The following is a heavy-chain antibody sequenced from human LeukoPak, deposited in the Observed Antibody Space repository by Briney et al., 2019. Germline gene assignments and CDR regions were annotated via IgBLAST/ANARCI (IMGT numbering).Heavy chain of an antibody. CDR1: GGSIGSHY. CDR3: ARYCSGGNCYNGFDP. D-gene: IGHD2-15*01. V-gene: IGHV4-59*11. Sequence: PSETLSLTCTVSGGSIGSHYWSWIRQSPGKGLEWIGFMYNSGSTKYNPSLQSRVTISVDTSKNQFSLKLSSVTAADTAVYYCARYCSGGNCYNGFDPWGQGTLVTVSS. J-gene: IGHJ5*02. CDR2: MYNSGST.